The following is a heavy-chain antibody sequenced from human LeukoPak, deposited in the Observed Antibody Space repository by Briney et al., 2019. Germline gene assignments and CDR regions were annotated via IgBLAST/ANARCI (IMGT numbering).Heavy chain of an antibody. CDR3: ARAPKGSGSYNGDY. V-gene: IGHV1-69*04. CDR1: GGTFSSYA. D-gene: IGHD1-26*01. J-gene: IGHJ4*02. Sequence: GASVKVSCKASGGTFSSYATSWVRQAPGQGLEWMGRIIPILGIANYAQKFQGRVTITADKSTSTAYMELRSLTPDDTAVYYCARAPKGSGSYNGDYWGQGTLVTVSS. CDR2: IIPILGIA.